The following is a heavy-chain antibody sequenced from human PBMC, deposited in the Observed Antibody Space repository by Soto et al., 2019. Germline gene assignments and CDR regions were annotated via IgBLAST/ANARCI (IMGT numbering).Heavy chain of an antibody. CDR1: GGSFTSDY. J-gene: IGHJ4*02. V-gene: IGHV4-59*08. CDR3: ASHSGVVALGGLDH. D-gene: IGHD2-15*01. CDR2: IYYNGTT. Sequence: QVQLQESGPGLVKPSETLSLTCTGSGGSFTSDYWSWIRQPPGKGLQWIGYIYYNGTTNYNPSLKSRLTISQDTSKGQYSLELTSLTAADTAVYYCASHSGVVALGGLDHWCQGTLVTVSS.